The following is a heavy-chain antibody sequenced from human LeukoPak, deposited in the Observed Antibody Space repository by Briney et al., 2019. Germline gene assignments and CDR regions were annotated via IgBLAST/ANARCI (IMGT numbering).Heavy chain of an antibody. D-gene: IGHD6-6*01. V-gene: IGHV3-23*01. CDR1: GFTFTDYA. CDR2: ISGVGGST. CDR3: AKVSGVAARFDY. Sequence: PGGSLRLSCAASGFTFTDYAMNWVRQAPGKGLEWVSAISGVGGSTYYADSVKGRFTISRDNSKNTLFLQMNSLRAEDTAIYYCAKVSGVAARFDYWGQGTLVTVSS. J-gene: IGHJ4*02.